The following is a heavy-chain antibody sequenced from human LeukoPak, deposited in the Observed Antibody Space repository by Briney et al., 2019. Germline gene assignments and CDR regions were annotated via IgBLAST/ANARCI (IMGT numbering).Heavy chain of an antibody. J-gene: IGHJ6*03. CDR2: IRYDGSNK. D-gene: IGHD5-18*01. Sequence: GSLRLSCAASGFTFSSYGMHWVRQAPGKGLEWVAFIRYDGSNKYYADSVKGRFTISRDNSKNTLYLQMNSLRAEDTAVYYCAKDSKRGYSYGVGGYYYYMDVWGKGTTVTISS. CDR1: GFTFSSYG. CDR3: AKDSKRGYSYGVGGYYYYMDV. V-gene: IGHV3-30*02.